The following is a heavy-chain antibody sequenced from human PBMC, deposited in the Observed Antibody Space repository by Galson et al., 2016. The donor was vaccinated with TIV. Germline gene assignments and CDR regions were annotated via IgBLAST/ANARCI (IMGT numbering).Heavy chain of an antibody. CDR3: ARLGYCSSMSCFQFDP. D-gene: IGHD2-2*01. CDR1: GYTFTSYG. J-gene: IGHJ5*02. Sequence: SLKVSCKASGYTFTSYGIHWMRQAPGQRLEWMGWINTATGYTKYSQTFQDRITITRDTSASTAYMELNSLRSEDTATYYCARLGYCSSMSCFQFDPWGQGTLVSVSS. V-gene: IGHV1-3*04. CDR2: INTATGYT.